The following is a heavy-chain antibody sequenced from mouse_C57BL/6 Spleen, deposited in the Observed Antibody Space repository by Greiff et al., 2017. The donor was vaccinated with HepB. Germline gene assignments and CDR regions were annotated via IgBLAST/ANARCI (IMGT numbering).Heavy chain of an antibody. CDR1: GFTFSDYG. Sequence: EVKLMESGGGLVKPGGSLKLSCAASGFTFSDYGMHWVRQAPEKGLEWVAYISSGSSTIYYADTVKGRFTISRDNAKNTLFLQMTSLRSEDTAMYYCAITYGNYYYAMDYWGQGTSVTVSS. D-gene: IGHD2-1*01. CDR2: ISSGSSTI. CDR3: AITYGNYYYAMDY. V-gene: IGHV5-17*01. J-gene: IGHJ4*01.